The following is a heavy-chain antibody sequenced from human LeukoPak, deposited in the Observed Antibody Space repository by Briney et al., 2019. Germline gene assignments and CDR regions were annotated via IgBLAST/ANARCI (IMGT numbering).Heavy chain of an antibody. CDR2: ISTMSNYI. V-gene: IGHV3-21*01. CDR1: GFDFSTYA. D-gene: IGHD5-12*01. J-gene: IGHJ5*02. Sequence: GGTLRLSCAASGFDFSTYAINWVRQAPGKGLEWVSSISTMSNYIFYGDSVKGRFTISRDNAKNSVYLQMNSLRPEDTAVYYCSRDRLGGLDLWGQGTLVTVSS. CDR3: SRDRLGGLDL.